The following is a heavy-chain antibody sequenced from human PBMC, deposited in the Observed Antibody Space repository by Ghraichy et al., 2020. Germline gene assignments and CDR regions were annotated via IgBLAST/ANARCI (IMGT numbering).Heavy chain of an antibody. V-gene: IGHV4-4*02. CDR1: GGSIISNHR. D-gene: IGHD3-10*01. Sequence: LSLTCAVSGGSIISNHRWSWLRQPPGKGLEWIAEIHHSGSTNYNSSLKSRVTISVDKSKNQFSLQLSSVTAADTAVYYCARTSYFGSAFDPWGQGTLITVTS. J-gene: IGHJ5*02. CDR3: ARTSYFGSAFDP. CDR2: IHHSGST.